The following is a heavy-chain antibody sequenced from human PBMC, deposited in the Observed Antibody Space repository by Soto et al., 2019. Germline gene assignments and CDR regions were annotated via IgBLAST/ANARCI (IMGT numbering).Heavy chain of an antibody. D-gene: IGHD3-16*01. CDR1: GYSFTRYG. CDR2: INAYNGNT. CDR3: AMVDVYVTPSPQDV. V-gene: IGHV1-18*01. Sequence: QVQLVQSGAEVTNPGASVKVSCKASGYSFTRYGIGWARQAPGQGLEWMGWINAYNGNTNYAQNLQGRLTLTTDTSKTTAYMELRSLRSNDTAIYYCAMVDVYVTPSPQDVWGQGTTVTVSS. J-gene: IGHJ6*02.